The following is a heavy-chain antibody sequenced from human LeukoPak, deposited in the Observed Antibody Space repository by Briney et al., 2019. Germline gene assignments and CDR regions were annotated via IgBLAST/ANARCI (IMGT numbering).Heavy chain of an antibody. CDR2: FYIVGST. D-gene: IGHD6-13*01. CDR3: ARDFSWRQFDY. CDR1: GFTVSSSY. J-gene: IGHJ4*02. V-gene: IGHV3-53*01. Sequence: GGSLRLSCAGSGFTVSSSYMTSVRQAPGKGLEWVSVFYIVGSTYYVDSGKGRFTISRDDSKNTLYLQMNSLRAEDTAVYYCARDFSWRQFDYWGQGTLVTVAS.